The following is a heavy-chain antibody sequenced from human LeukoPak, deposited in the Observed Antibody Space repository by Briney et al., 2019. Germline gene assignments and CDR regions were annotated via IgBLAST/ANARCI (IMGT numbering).Heavy chain of an antibody. V-gene: IGHV4-30-4*01. CDR1: GGSISSGDYY. CDR2: IYYSGST. D-gene: IGHD3-3*01. J-gene: IGHJ4*02. Sequence: SQTLSLTCTVSGGSISSGDYYWSWIRQPPGKGLEWIGYIYYSGSTYYNPSLKSRVTISVDTSKNQFSLKLSSVTAADTAVYYCARKGRFLSGPGYFDYWGQGTLVTVSS. CDR3: ARKGRFLSGPGYFDY.